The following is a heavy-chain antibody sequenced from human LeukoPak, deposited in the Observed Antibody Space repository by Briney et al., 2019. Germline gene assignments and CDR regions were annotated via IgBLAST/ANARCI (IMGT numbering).Heavy chain of an antibody. V-gene: IGHV3-7*03. CDR1: GFTLSSHW. CDR3: AKDLSRAVAADWFDP. CDR2: IKQEGREK. J-gene: IGHJ5*02. Sequence: GGSLRLSCAVSGFTLSSHWMRWARQAQGEGVVGVGNIKQEGREKDHVDSVKGRFAISRDNAKNSLYLQMNSLRAADTAVYYCAKDLSRAVAADWFDPWGQGSLATVSS. D-gene: IGHD6-19*01.